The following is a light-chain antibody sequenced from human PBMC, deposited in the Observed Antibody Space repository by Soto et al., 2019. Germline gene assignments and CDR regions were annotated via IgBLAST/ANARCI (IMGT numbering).Light chain of an antibody. CDR3: SSFTSINTWV. CDR1: SSDVGGYNY. V-gene: IGLV2-14*01. CDR2: EVS. J-gene: IGLJ3*02. Sequence: QSALTQPAPVSGSPGQSITISCTGTSSDVGGYNYVSWYQQHPGKAPKLMIYEVSNRPSGVSNRFSGSKSGNTASLTISGLQTEDEADYYCSSFTSINTWVFGGGTKVTVL.